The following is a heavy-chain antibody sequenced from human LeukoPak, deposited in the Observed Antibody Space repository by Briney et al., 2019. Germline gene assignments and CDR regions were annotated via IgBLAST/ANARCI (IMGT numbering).Heavy chain of an antibody. Sequence: PSETLSLTCTVSGGSISSGGYYWSWIRQPPGKGLEWIGYIYHSGSTYYNPSLKSRVTISVDRSKNQFSLKLSSVTAADTAVYYCASVGAQLRLGVVDYWGQGTLVTVSS. CDR3: ASVGAQLRLGVVDY. CDR2: IYHSGST. D-gene: IGHD3-16*01. CDR1: GGSISSGGYY. V-gene: IGHV4-30-2*01. J-gene: IGHJ4*02.